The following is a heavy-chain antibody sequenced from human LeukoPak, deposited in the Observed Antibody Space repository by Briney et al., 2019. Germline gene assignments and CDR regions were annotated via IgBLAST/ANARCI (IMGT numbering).Heavy chain of an antibody. D-gene: IGHD5/OR15-5a*01. CDR3: ARSTMSNVFDI. J-gene: IGHJ3*02. V-gene: IGHV3-74*01. CDR2: IKSDGSST. Sequence: GGSPRLSCAASGFTFSSYWMHWVRQAPGKGLVWVSRIKSDGSSTSYADSVKGRFTISRDNAKNTLYLQMNSLGAEDTAVYYCARSTMSNVFDIWGQGTMVTVSS. CDR1: GFTFSSYW.